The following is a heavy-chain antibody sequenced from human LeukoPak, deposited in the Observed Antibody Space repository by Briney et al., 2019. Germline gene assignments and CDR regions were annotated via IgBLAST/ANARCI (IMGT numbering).Heavy chain of an antibody. J-gene: IGHJ4*02. CDR2: INWNGGST. Sequence: GGSLRLSCAASGFTFDDYGMSWVRQAPGKGLEWVSGINWNGGSTGYADSVKGRFTISRDNSKNTLYLQMNSLRAEDTAVYYCANEGYCSGGSCRPIDYWGQGTLVTVSS. D-gene: IGHD2-15*01. CDR1: GFTFDDYG. V-gene: IGHV3-20*04. CDR3: ANEGYCSGGSCRPIDY.